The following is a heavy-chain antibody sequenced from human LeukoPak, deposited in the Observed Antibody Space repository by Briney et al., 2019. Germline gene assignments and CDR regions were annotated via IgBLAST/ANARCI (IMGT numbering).Heavy chain of an antibody. Sequence: PSETLSLTCAVYGGSFSGYYWSWIRQPPGKGLEWIGEINHSGSTNYNPSLKSRVTISVDTSKNQFSLKLSSVTAADTAVYYCATLFADTAMVPPFDYWGQGTLVTVSS. J-gene: IGHJ4*02. D-gene: IGHD5-18*01. CDR2: INHSGST. CDR3: ATLFADTAMVPPFDY. V-gene: IGHV4-34*01. CDR1: GGSFSGYY.